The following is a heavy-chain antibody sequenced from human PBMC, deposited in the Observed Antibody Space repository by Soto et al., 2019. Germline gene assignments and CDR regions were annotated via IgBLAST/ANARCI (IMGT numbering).Heavy chain of an antibody. Sequence: PGGSLRLSCAASGFTFSSYAMHWVRQAPGKGLEYVSAISSNGGSTYYANSVKGRFTISRDNSKNTLYLQMGSLRAEDMAVYYCASDLAQQLVDSFYYYYMDVWGKGTTVTVSS. CDR3: ASDLAQQLVDSFYYYYMDV. D-gene: IGHD6-13*01. CDR2: ISSNGGST. J-gene: IGHJ6*03. CDR1: GFTFSSYA. V-gene: IGHV3-64*01.